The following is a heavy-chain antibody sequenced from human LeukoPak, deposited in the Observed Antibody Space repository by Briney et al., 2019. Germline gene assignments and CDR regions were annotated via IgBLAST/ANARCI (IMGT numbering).Heavy chain of an antibody. CDR2: INWNAVST. CDR1: GFTFNDYG. CDR3: ARVPEFVPEAASFDF. V-gene: IGHV3-20*04. Sequence: GGSLRLSCVASGFTFNDYGMTWVRQVPGKGLEWVSGINWNAVSTYYADSVKGRFTISRDDAKNAVHLEMNSLRGEDTGFYYCARVPEFVPEAASFDFWGQGTLVTVSS. J-gene: IGHJ4*02. D-gene: IGHD2-15*01.